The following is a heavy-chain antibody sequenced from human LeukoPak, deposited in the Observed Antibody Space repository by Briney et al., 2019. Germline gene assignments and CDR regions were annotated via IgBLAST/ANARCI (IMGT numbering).Heavy chain of an antibody. CDR3: ARAIGYSYGLGY. J-gene: IGHJ4*02. CDR2: IYSGGST. Sequence: PGGSLRLSCAASGFTVSSNYMSWVRQAPGKGLEWVSVIYSGGSTYYADSVKGRFTISRDNSKNTLYLQMNSLRAEDTAVYYCARAIGYSYGLGYRGQGTLVTVSS. CDR1: GFTVSSNY. V-gene: IGHV3-53*01. D-gene: IGHD5-18*01.